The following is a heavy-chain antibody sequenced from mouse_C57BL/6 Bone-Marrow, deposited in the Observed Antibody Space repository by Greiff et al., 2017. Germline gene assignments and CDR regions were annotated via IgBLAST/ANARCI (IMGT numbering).Heavy chain of an antibody. CDR3: AREVLRVAMDY. J-gene: IGHJ4*01. Sequence: VQLQQPGAELVKPGASVKLSCKASGYTFTSYWMHWVKQRPGQGLEWIGVIHPNSGSTNYNEKFKSKATLTVDKSSSTAYMQLSSLTSEDSAVYYCAREVLRVAMDYWGQGTSVTVSS. CDR2: IHPNSGST. V-gene: IGHV1-64*01. CDR1: GYTFTSYW. D-gene: IGHD1-1*01.